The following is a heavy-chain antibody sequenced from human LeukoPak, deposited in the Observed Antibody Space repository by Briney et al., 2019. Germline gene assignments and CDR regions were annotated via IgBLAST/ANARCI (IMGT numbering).Heavy chain of an antibody. CDR2: ISGSGGST. V-gene: IGHV3-23*01. J-gene: IGHJ6*03. CDR1: RFSFSAYP. CDR3: AKLLFREEDYMDV. Sequence: GGSLRLSCAASRFSFSAYPMGWVRRAPGKGLEWVSAISGSGGSTYYADSVKGRFTISRDNSKNTLYLQMNSLRAEDTAVYYCAKLLFREEDYMDVWGKGTTVTVSS.